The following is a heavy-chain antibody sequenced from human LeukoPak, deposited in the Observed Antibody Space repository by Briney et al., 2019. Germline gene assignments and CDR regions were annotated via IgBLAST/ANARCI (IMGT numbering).Heavy chain of an antibody. J-gene: IGHJ3*02. CDR3: RSEVMATTAFDI. V-gene: IGHV3-30-3*01. CDR2: ISYDGSNK. CDR1: RFTFSSYA. D-gene: IGHD1-26*01. Sequence: PGRSLRLSCAASRFTFSSYAMHWVRQAPGKGLEWVAVISYDGSNKYYADSLKGRFTISRDNSKNTLYLQMNSLRAEDTAVYYCRSEVMATTAFDIWGQGTMVTVSS.